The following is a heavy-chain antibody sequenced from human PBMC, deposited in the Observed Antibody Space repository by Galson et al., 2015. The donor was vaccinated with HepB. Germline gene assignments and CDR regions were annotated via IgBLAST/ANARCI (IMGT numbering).Heavy chain of an antibody. Sequence: LSLTCTVSGGSISSYYWSWIRQPPGKGLEWIGYIYYSGSTNYNPSLKSRVTISVDTSKNQFSLKLSSVTAADTAVYYCARERWELSAAFDIWGQGTMVTVSS. J-gene: IGHJ3*02. CDR1: GGSISSYY. CDR2: IYYSGST. V-gene: IGHV4-59*01. CDR3: ARERWELSAAFDI. D-gene: IGHD1-26*01.